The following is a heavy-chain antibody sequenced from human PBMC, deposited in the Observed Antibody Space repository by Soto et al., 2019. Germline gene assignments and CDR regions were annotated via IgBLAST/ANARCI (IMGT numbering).Heavy chain of an antibody. V-gene: IGHV1-18*01. CDR1: GYTFTSYG. J-gene: IGHJ4*02. CDR2: ISAYNGNT. Sequence: ASVKVSCKASGYTFTSYGISWVRQAPGQGLEWMGWISAYNGNTNYAQKLQGRVTMTTDTSTSTAYMELRSLRSDDTAVYYCARERGSYYDQIFDYWGQGTLVTVSS. D-gene: IGHD3-10*01. CDR3: ARERGSYYDQIFDY.